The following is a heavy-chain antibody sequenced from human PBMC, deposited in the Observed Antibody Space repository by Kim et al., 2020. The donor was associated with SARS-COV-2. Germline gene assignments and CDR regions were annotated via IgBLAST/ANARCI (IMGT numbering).Heavy chain of an antibody. CDR3: ARVGGGSYYTG. CDR2: K. Sequence: KYYVDSVKGRFTISRDNAKNSLYLQMNSLRAEDTAVYYCARVGGGSYYTGWGQGTLVTVSS. D-gene: IGHD1-26*01. V-gene: IGHV3-7*01. J-gene: IGHJ4*02.